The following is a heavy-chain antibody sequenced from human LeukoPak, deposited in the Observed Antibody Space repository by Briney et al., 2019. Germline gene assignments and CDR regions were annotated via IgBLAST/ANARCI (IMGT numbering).Heavy chain of an antibody. Sequence: GGSLRLSCAASGFTFNSYAMSWVRQAPGKGLEWVSGISDSGAGKYYADSVKGRFTISRDNSKNTLYLQMGSLRAEDMAVYYCARVAGGYYYYYMDVWGKGTTVTISS. CDR3: ARVAGGYYYYYMDV. CDR2: ISDSGAGK. J-gene: IGHJ6*03. V-gene: IGHV3-23*01. CDR1: GFTFNSYA. D-gene: IGHD6-19*01.